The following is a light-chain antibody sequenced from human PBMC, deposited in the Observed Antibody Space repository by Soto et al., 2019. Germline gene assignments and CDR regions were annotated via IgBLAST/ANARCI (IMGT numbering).Light chain of an antibody. J-gene: IGKJ1*01. V-gene: IGKV1-5*03. CDR3: QHYDSFPWT. Sequence: DIHMTQSPSTLSASIGDRVTITCRASQSIYRWLAWYQQKPGKAPKLLISKASTLESGVPSRFSGSGSGTEFTLTISSLQPDDFATYYCQHYDSFPWTFGQGTKVEIK. CDR1: QSIYRW. CDR2: KAS.